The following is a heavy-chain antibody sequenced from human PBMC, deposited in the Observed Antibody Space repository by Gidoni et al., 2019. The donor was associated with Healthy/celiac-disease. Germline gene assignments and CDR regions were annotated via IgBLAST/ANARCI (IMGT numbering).Heavy chain of an antibody. CDR3: ARQSTMVRGDPFDY. Sequence: EVQLVQSGAEGKKPVATLKTSCKASGYSFTSYWIGWVRQMPGKGLEWMGIIYPGDSDTIYSPSFQGQVTISADKSISTAYLQWSSLKASDTAMYYCARQSTMVRGDPFDYWGQGTLVTVSS. CDR2: IYPGDSDT. V-gene: IGHV5-51*01. CDR1: GYSFTSYW. D-gene: IGHD3-10*01. J-gene: IGHJ4*02.